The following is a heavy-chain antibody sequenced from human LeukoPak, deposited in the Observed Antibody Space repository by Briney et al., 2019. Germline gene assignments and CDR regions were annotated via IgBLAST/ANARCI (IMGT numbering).Heavy chain of an antibody. CDR2: IYNRDNT. J-gene: IGHJ4*02. CDR1: GASISGYY. CDR3: ARGLGGADSDSVDY. V-gene: IGHV4-4*07. Sequence: SETLSLTCTVSGASISGYYWSWIRQSAGRGLEWIGRIYNRDNTNYDPSLKSRVTMSIDTSKNQFSLNLNSMTAADTAVYYCARGLGGADSDSVDYWGQGPLVTVSS. D-gene: IGHD2-21*02.